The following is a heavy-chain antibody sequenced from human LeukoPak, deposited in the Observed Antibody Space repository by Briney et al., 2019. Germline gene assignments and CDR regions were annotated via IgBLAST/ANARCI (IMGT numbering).Heavy chain of an antibody. D-gene: IGHD2-2*01. CDR3: ARGTTSRRGFDP. Sequence: PSETLSLTCTVSGGSISSDYWSWIRQPAGKGLEWIGRIYTSGTTNYHPSLKSRVTLSVDTYKNQFSLKLTSVTAADTAVYYCARGTTSRRGFDPWGQGTLVTVSS. J-gene: IGHJ5*02. CDR1: GGSISSDY. V-gene: IGHV4-4*07. CDR2: IYTSGTT.